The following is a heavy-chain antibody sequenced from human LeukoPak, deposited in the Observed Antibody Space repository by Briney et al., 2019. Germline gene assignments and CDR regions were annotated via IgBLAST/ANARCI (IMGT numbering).Heavy chain of an antibody. V-gene: IGHV3-53*01. D-gene: IGHD3-22*01. CDR3: AKDSVIVVVITTLFDY. CDR2: IYSGGTT. Sequence: GGSLRLSCAASGFTVSSSYMIWVRQAPGKGLEWVSVIYSGGTTYYADSVKGRFTISRDNSKNTLYLQMNSLRAEDTAVYYCAKDSVIVVVITTLFDYWGQGTLVTVSS. CDR1: GFTVSSSY. J-gene: IGHJ4*02.